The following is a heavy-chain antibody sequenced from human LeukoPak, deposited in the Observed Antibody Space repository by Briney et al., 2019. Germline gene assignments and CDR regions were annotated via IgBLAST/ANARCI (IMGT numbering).Heavy chain of an antibody. D-gene: IGHD1-14*01. J-gene: IGHJ4*02. CDR3: ARLFGSSTVVDY. CDR1: GGSISSYY. CDR2: IYYSGST. Sequence: PSETLSLTCTVSGGSISSYYWSWIRQPPGKGLEWIGYIYYSGSTNYNPSLKSRVTISVDTSKNQFSLKLSSVTAADTAVYYCARLFGSSTVVDYWSQGTLVTVSS. V-gene: IGHV4-59*08.